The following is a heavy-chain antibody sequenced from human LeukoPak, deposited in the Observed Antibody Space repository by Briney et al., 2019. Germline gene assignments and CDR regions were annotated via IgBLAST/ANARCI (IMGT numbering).Heavy chain of an antibody. D-gene: IGHD3-16*01. J-gene: IGHJ4*02. CDR3: ARDPSGGYVPYFDY. CDR2: IIPILGIT. CDR1: GGTFSSYA. Sequence: GASVKVSSKASGGTFSSYAISWVRQAPGQGLEWMGRIIPILGITNYAQKFQGRVTITADKSTSTAYMELSSLRSDDTAVYYCARDPSGGYVPYFDYWGQGTLVTVSS. V-gene: IGHV1-69*04.